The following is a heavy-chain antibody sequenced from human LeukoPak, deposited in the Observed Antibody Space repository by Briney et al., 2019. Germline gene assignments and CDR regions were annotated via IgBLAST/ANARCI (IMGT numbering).Heavy chain of an antibody. CDR3: ARSGRGLGYCSSTSCPDLDY. D-gene: IGHD2-2*01. CDR1: GGTFSSYT. Sequence: GASVKVSCKASGGTFSSYTISWVRQAPGQGREWMGGIIPIFGTANYAQKFQGRVSITADESTSTAYMELSSLRSEDTAVYYCARSGRGLGYCSSTSCPDLDYWGQGTLVTVSS. J-gene: IGHJ4*02. V-gene: IGHV1-69*13. CDR2: IIPIFGTA.